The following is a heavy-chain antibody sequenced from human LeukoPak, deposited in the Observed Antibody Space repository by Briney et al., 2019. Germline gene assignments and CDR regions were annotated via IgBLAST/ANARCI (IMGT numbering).Heavy chain of an antibody. D-gene: IGHD1-14*01. Sequence: GGSLRLACAASGFSFSSYWISWVRQTPENGLELVGNIDRDGGVRNYMDSLKGRCTISRDNAKNSLYLEINSLRADDTAVYYCARDPGSSAFDLWGRGALVTVSS. CDR2: IDRDGGVR. CDR3: ARDPGSSAFDL. J-gene: IGHJ4*02. V-gene: IGHV3-7*01. CDR1: GFSFSSYW.